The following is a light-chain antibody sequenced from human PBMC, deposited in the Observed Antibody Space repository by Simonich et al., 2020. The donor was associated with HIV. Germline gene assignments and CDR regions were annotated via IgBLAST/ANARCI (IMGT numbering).Light chain of an antibody. Sequence: DIVMTHFPDSPAVTLGARATIHCNSSQMVLYSSNNKNHVAWYQQKPGRPPKLLIYWAATRETGVPGRFSGSGSGTYFSLSISSLQAEDVAVYDCQQCYSTPMYTFGQGAKLEIK. CDR2: WAA. CDR3: QQCYSTPMYT. J-gene: IGKJ2*01. CDR1: QMVLYSSNNKNH. V-gene: IGKV4-1*01.